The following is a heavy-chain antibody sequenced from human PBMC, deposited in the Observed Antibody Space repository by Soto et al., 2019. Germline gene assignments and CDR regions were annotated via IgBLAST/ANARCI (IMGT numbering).Heavy chain of an antibody. Sequence: EVQLLESGGDLAQPGGSLRLSCAASGFTFSSYAMSWVRQAPGEGLEWVSAISTSGGNTYYADSVKGRFTIYRDNSKNTLYLVMNSLRAEDTAVYYCAKGSGFCSGGSCYAPTDYWGQGTLVTVSS. J-gene: IGHJ4*02. D-gene: IGHD2-15*01. CDR3: AKGSGFCSGGSCYAPTDY. CDR1: GFTFSSYA. CDR2: ISTSGGNT. V-gene: IGHV3-23*01.